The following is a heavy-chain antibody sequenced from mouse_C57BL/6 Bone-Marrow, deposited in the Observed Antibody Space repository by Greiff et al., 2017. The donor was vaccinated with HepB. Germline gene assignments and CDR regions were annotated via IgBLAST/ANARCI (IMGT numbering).Heavy chain of an antibody. D-gene: IGHD2-5*01. CDR1: GFTFSSYG. J-gene: IGHJ3*01. V-gene: IGHV5-6*01. CDR2: ISSGGSYT. CDR3: ARHGALNYSNSY. Sequence: EVKVVESGGDLVKPGGSLKLSCAASGFTFSSYGMSWVRQTPDKRLEWVATISSGGSYTYYPDSVKGRFTISRDNAKNTLYLQRSSLKSEDTAMYDCARHGALNYSNSYWGQGTLVTVSA.